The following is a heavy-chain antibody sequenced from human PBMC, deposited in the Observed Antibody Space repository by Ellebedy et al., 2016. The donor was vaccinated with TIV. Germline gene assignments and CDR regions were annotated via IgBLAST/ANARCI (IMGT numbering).Heavy chain of an antibody. Sequence: GESLKISCAASGFTFSSYAMSWVRQAPGKGLEWVSAISGSGGSTYYADSVKGRVTISRDNSKNTVYLQMSKLRAEDPAVYYCVKDGENYGDYGLGGFDYWGQGTLVTVSS. J-gene: IGHJ4*02. D-gene: IGHD4-17*01. CDR3: VKDGENYGDYGLGGFDY. CDR2: ISGSGGST. CDR1: GFTFSSYA. V-gene: IGHV3-23*01.